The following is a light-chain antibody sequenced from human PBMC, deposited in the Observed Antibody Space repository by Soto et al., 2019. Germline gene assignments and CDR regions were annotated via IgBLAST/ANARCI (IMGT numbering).Light chain of an antibody. V-gene: IGKV3-15*01. CDR3: QQYNNWPLS. CDR2: GAS. Sequence: EIVMTQSPATLSVSPGERATLSCRASQSIGRNLAWYQHKPGQAPRLLIYGASTGTTDIPTRFIASGSGTEFILTISSLQSEDFAVYYCQQYNNWPLSFGQGTKVEV. CDR1: QSIGRN. J-gene: IGKJ1*01.